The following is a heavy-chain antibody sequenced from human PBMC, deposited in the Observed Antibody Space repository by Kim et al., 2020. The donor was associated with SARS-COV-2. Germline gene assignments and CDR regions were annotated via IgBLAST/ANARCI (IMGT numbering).Heavy chain of an antibody. Sequence: SETLSLTCTVSGGSISSGGYYWSWIRQHPGKGLEWIGYIYYSGSTYYNPSLKSRVTISVDTSKNQFSLKLSSVTAADTAVYYCARVLEFSGWFDPWGQGTLVTVSS. CDR2: IYYSGST. D-gene: IGHD3-3*01. CDR3: ARVLEFSGWFDP. V-gene: IGHV4-31*03. CDR1: GGSISSGGYY. J-gene: IGHJ5*02.